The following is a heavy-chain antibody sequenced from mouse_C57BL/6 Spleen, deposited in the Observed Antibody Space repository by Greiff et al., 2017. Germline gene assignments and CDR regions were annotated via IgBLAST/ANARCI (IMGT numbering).Heavy chain of an antibody. D-gene: IGHD3-2*02. Sequence: EVKLMESGGGLVQPGGSMKLSCVASGFTFSNYWMNWVRQSPEKGLEWVAQIRLKSDNYATHYAESVKGRFTISRDDSKSSVYLQMNNLRAEDTGIYYCTGGGSGLDFDYWGQGTTLTVSS. CDR1: GFTFSNYW. V-gene: IGHV6-3*01. J-gene: IGHJ2*01. CDR3: TGGGSGLDFDY. CDR2: IRLKSDNYAT.